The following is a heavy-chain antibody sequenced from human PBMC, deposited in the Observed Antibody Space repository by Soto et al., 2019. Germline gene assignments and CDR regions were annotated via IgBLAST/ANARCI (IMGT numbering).Heavy chain of an antibody. D-gene: IGHD1-26*01. CDR1: GFTFDDYA. J-gene: IGHJ3*02. CDR2: ISGDGSST. Sequence: GGSQRLSCAASGFTFDDYAMHWVRQAPGKGLEWVSLISGDGSSTYYADSVKGRFTISRDNSKNSLYLQMNSLRTEDTALYCCAKDSRYSGSYDAFDIWGQVTMVTVSS. V-gene: IGHV3-43*02. CDR3: AKDSRYSGSYDAFDI.